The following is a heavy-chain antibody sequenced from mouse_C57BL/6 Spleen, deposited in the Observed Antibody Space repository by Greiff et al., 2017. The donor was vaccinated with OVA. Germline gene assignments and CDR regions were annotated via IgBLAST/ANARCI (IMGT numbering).Heavy chain of an antibody. CDR2: INPNYGTT. CDR1: GYSFTDYN. Sequence: EVKLMEPGPELVKPGASVKISCKASGYSFTDYNMNWVKQSNGKSLEWIGVINPNYGTTSYNQKFKGKATLTVDQSSSTAYMQLNSLTSEDAAVYYCARSELLRVVVLHYYAMDDWGQGTSVTVSS. J-gene: IGHJ4*01. CDR3: ARSELLRVVVLHYYAMDD. V-gene: IGHV1-39*01. D-gene: IGHD1-1*01.